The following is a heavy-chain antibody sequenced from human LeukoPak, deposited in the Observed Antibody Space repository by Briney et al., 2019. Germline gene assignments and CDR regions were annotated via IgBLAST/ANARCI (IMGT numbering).Heavy chain of an antibody. CDR2: ISPYNGNS. V-gene: IGHV1-18*01. J-gene: IGHJ5*02. CDR1: VYSFISYG. CDR3: ARGPAVVNWFDP. Sequence: GASVKVSCKASVYSFISYGISWVRQAPGQGLEWMGWISPYNGNSKYTDKVQGRVTMTTDTSTSTAYMELRSLRSDDTAVYYCARGPAVVNWFDPWGQGSLVTVSS. D-gene: IGHD3-22*01.